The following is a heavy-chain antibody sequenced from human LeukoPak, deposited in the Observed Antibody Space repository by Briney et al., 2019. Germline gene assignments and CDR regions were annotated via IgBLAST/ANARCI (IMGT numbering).Heavy chain of an antibody. CDR2: ISYDGSNK. D-gene: IGHD5-18*01. V-gene: IGHV3-30*04. Sequence: GGSLRLSCAASGFTFSSYAMHWVRQAPGKGLEWVAVISYDGSNKYYADSVKGRFTISRDNSKNTLYLQMNSLRAEDTAVYYCARDFLSRGYSYGYWDYWGQGTLVTVSS. J-gene: IGHJ4*02. CDR3: ARDFLSRGYSYGYWDY. CDR1: GFTFSSYA.